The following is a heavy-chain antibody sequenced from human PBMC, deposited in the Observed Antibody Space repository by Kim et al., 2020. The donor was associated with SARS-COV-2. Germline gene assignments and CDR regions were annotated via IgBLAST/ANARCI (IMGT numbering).Heavy chain of an antibody. V-gene: IGHV1-2*02. CDR3: ARDSPAAHY. Sequence: SGATFLTQEFKGRVTVTRDTSVSTVYMDLNNLKSDDTATYYCARDSPAAHYWGQGTLVTVSS. D-gene: IGHD6-25*01. CDR2: SGAT. J-gene: IGHJ4*02.